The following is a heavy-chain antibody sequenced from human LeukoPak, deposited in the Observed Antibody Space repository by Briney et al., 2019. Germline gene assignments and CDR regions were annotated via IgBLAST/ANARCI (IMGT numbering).Heavy chain of an antibody. J-gene: IGHJ4*02. CDR2: ISSSSSYV. D-gene: IGHD1-26*01. CDR1: GFAFSTYS. Sequence: GGSLRLSCAASGFAFSTYSMNWVRQAPGKGLEWVSCISSSSSYVYYADSLKGRFTISRDNSKNTLYLQMNSLRAEDTAVYYCARDIGSYFDYWGQGTLVTVSS. CDR3: ARDIGSYFDY. V-gene: IGHV3-21*01.